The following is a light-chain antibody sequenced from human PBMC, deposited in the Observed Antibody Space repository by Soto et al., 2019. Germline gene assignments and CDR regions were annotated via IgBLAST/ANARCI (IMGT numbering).Light chain of an antibody. CDR2: GAS. CDR3: QQYNSWPPCS. CDR1: QSGRGK. J-gene: IGKJ2*03. V-gene: IGKV3-15*01. Sequence: EIVMTQSPDILSVSPGEEATLSCSASQSGRGKLAWYQQRPGQAPRLLIYGASTRATGIPARFIGSGSGTEYTLTISRLQSEDFAVYYCQQYNSWPPCSFGQGTKVEIK.